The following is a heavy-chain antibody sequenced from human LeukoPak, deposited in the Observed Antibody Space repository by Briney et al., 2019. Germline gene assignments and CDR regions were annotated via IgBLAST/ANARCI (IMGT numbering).Heavy chain of an antibody. D-gene: IGHD1-26*01. J-gene: IGHJ3*02. CDR2: ISAYNGNT. Sequence: ASVKVSCKASGYTFTSYGISWVRQAPGQGLEWMGWISAYNGNTNYAQKLQGRVTMTTDTSMSTAYMELRSLRSDDTAVYYCARVVLVGATIIDAFDIWGQGTMVTVSS. V-gene: IGHV1-18*01. CDR1: GYTFTSYG. CDR3: ARVVLVGATIIDAFDI.